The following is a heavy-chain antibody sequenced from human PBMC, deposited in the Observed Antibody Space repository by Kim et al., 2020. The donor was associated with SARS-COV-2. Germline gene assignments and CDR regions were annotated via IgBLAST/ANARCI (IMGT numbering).Heavy chain of an antibody. Sequence: SETLSLTCAVYGGSFSGYYWSWIRQPPGKGLEWIGEINHSGSTNYNPSLKSRVTISVDTSKNQFSLKLSSVTAADTAVYYCARAPVGAWNVWGKGTTVTV. CDR1: GGSFSGYY. CDR2: INHSGST. D-gene: IGHD1-26*01. CDR3: ARAPVGAWNV. V-gene: IGHV4-34*01. J-gene: IGHJ6*03.